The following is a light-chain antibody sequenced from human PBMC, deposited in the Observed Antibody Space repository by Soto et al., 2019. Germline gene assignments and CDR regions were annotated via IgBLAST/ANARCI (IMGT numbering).Light chain of an antibody. CDR2: DVN. V-gene: IGLV2-14*01. Sequence: QSVLTQPASVSGSPGQSITISCTGTSSDVGGHNHVSWYQQHPGKAPILMIYDVNNRPSGVSNRFSGSKSGNTASLTISGLQAEDEADYYCCSYTSGSTLVVFGGGTKLTVL. J-gene: IGLJ2*01. CDR3: CSYTSGSTLVV. CDR1: SSDVGGHNH.